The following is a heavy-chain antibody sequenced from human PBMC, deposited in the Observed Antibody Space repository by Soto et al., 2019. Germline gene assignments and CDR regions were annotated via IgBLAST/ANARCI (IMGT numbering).Heavy chain of an antibody. V-gene: IGHV3-30-3*01. CDR3: AREVSQWLVLGGMDV. CDR1: GFTFSSYA. D-gene: IGHD6-19*01. J-gene: IGHJ6*02. Sequence: QVQLVESGGGVVQPGRSLRLSCAASGFTFSSYAMHWVRQAPGKGLEWVAVISYDGSNKYYADSVKGRFTISRDNSKITMYLQMNSLRAEDTAVYYCAREVSQWLVLGGMDVWGQGTTVTVSS. CDR2: ISYDGSNK.